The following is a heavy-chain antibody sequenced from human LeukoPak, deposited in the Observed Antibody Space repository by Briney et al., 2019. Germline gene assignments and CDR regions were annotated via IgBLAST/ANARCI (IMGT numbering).Heavy chain of an antibody. Sequence: GGSLRLSCAASGFTFDDYAMHWVRQAPGKGLEWVSGISWNSGSIGYADSVKGRFTISRDNAKNSLYLQMNSLRAEDTALYYCAKDLYSSSWYDLMGFDPWGQGTLVTVSS. D-gene: IGHD6-13*01. CDR1: GFTFDDYA. V-gene: IGHV3-9*01. CDR3: AKDLYSSSWYDLMGFDP. CDR2: ISWNSGSI. J-gene: IGHJ5*02.